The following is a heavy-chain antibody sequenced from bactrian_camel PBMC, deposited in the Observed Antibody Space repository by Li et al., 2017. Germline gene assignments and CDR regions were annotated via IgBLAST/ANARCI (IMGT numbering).Heavy chain of an antibody. Sequence: HVQLVESGGGSVQPGGSTRLSCTALGPTYSTHCMAWFRQAPGKEREEVARIATGDGDTHYADSVAGRFTISQDNSKNTLSLQMNSLKPEDTAMYLCAAEGPRWVAGYRPIPADFKYWGQGTQVTVS. CDR3: AAEGPRWVAGYRPIPADFKY. CDR2: IATGDGDT. J-gene: IGHJ4*01. D-gene: IGHD1*01. CDR1: GPTYSTHC. V-gene: IGHV3S6*01.